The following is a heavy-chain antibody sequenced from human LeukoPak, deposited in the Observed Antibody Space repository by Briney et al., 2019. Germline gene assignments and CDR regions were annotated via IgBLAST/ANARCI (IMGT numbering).Heavy chain of an antibody. D-gene: IGHD6-13*01. Sequence: GGSLRLSCAASGFTFSRYGMSWVRQAPGKGLEWVSAIGGSGGSTYYADSVKGRFTISRGNSKNTLYLQMNSLRAEDTAVYYCAKDNGSSWYTYFDYWGQGTLVTVSS. CDR1: GFTFSRYG. CDR2: IGGSGGST. J-gene: IGHJ4*02. V-gene: IGHV3-23*01. CDR3: AKDNGSSWYTYFDY.